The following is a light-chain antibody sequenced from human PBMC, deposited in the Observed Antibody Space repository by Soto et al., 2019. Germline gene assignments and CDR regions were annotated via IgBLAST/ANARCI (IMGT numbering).Light chain of an antibody. CDR2: EVT. J-gene: IGLJ1*01. CDR3: SLYTSENTYV. CDR1: SNDVGVYNY. V-gene: IGLV2-14*01. Sequence: QSALTQPASVSGSPGQSITISCTGTSNDVGVYNYVSWYQHHPGKAPKLMIYEVTNRPSGVPDRFSGSKSGNTASLIISGLQAADEADYYCSLYTSENTYVFGTGTKLTVL.